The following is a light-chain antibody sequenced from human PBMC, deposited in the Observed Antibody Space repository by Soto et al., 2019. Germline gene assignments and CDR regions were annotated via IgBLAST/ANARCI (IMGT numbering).Light chain of an antibody. V-gene: IGKV3-15*01. CDR1: QSVSRN. Sequence: EVVLTQSPATLSVSPGDRATLSCRASQSVSRNLAWYQQKPGQAPRLLIYGASTRATGVPARFRGSGSATEFTLYISSLQSEDVAVYYCQQYGDRPPETFGQGTKLEI. CDR2: GAS. CDR3: QQYGDRPPET. J-gene: IGKJ2*01.